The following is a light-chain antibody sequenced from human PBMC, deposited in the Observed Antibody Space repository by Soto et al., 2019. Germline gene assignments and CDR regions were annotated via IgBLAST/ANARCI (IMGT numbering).Light chain of an antibody. CDR2: SNN. CDR3: AAWDGSLNGWV. J-gene: IGLJ1*01. Sequence: QSALTQPPSASGTPGQRVTISCSGSSSNIGSNTVNWYQQLPGTAPKLLIYSNNQRPSGVPDRFPGSKSGTSASLAISGLQSEDEADYYCAAWDGSLNGWVFGTGTKVTVL. CDR1: SSNIGSNT. V-gene: IGLV1-44*01.